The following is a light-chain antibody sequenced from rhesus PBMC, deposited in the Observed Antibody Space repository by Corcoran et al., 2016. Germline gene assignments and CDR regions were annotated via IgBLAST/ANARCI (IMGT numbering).Light chain of an antibody. CDR2: GAS. CDR3: DQHSSGYS. V-gene: IGKV3-10*01. J-gene: IGKJ2*01. CDR1: QSVSSD. Sequence: VIFTQSPATLSLSPGERATLSCRVSQSVSSDLAWYQQKPGQAPRLLIYGASSRATGIPDRFICSGAGTDFTLPISSLEPEDVGVYHCDQHSSGYSFGRGSKVEIK.